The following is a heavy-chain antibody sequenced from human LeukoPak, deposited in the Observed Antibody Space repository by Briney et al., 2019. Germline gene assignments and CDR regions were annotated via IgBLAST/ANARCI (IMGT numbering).Heavy chain of an antibody. V-gene: IGHV4-30-4*01. CDR2: IYYSGST. D-gene: IGHD2-2*01. CDR3: ARELSCSSTSCYDY. CDR1: GGSISSGDYY. J-gene: IGHJ4*02. Sequence: PSQTLSPTCTVSGGSISSGDYYWSWIRQPPGKGLEWIGYIYYSGSTYYNPSLKSRVTISVDTSKNQFSLKLSSVTAADTAVYYCARELSCSSTSCYDYWGQGTLVTVSS.